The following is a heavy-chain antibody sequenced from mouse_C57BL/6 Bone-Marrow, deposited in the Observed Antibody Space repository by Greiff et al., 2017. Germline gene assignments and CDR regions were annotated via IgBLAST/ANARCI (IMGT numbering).Heavy chain of an antibody. CDR1: GFTFSDYY. J-gene: IGHJ4*01. Sequence: EVKLMESGGGLVQPGGSLKLSCAASGFTFSDYYMYWVRQTPEKRLEWVAYISNGGGSTYYPATVKGRFTISRDNAKNTLYLQMSRLKSEDTAMYYCARHYSNPYYAMDYWGQGTSDTVSS. CDR2: ISNGGGST. V-gene: IGHV5-12*01. CDR3: ARHYSNPYYAMDY. D-gene: IGHD2-5*01.